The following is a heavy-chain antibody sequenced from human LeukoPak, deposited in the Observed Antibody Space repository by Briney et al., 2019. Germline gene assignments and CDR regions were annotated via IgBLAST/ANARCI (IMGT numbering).Heavy chain of an antibody. D-gene: IGHD5-18*01. CDR1: GYTFSKYW. CDR2: IYLGDSHI. Sequence: GESLKISCKASGYTFSKYWIGWVRQVPGKGLEWMGTIYLGDSHIRYSPSFQGQVTISADKSISTAYMQWSRLKASDTAIYYCARLGLPTGYGYPPFDYWGQGTLVTVSS. V-gene: IGHV5-51*01. J-gene: IGHJ4*02. CDR3: ARLGLPTGYGYPPFDY.